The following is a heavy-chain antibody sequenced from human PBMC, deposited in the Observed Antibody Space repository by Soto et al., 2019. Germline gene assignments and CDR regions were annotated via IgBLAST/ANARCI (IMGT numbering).Heavy chain of an antibody. J-gene: IGHJ5*02. CDR3: SRDGHSSGWS. D-gene: IGHD6-19*01. CDR2: TSHRGST. Sequence: QVQLQESGPGLVKPSGTLSLTCAVSGGSITSNDWWSWVRQPPGKGLEWIGETSHRGSTTYNPSLTSRVTISVDKSKNQFSLNLSFVTAADTAVYYCSRDGHSSGWSWGQGMLVTVSS. V-gene: IGHV4-4*02. CDR1: GGSITSNDW.